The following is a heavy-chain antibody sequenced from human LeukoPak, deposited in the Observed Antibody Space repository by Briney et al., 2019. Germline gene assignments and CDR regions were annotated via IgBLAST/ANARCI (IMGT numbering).Heavy chain of an antibody. D-gene: IGHD5-12*01. V-gene: IGHV3-30*04. CDR2: IPFDGSAK. CDR1: GFSFSDYA. CDR3: ARTFWDKSNGYDYFFDY. Sequence: GGSLRLSCAASGFSFSDYAMHWVRQAPGNGLEWVTVIPFDGSAKYYSDSVKGRFTISRDNSKNTLYLQMNSLRVEDTAVYYCARTFWDKSNGYDYFFDYWGQGSLVTVSS. J-gene: IGHJ4*02.